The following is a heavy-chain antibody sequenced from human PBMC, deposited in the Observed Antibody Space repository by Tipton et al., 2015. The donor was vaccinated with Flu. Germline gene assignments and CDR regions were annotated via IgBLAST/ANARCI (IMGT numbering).Heavy chain of an antibody. V-gene: IGHV4-34*01. CDR1: GGSLSGYY. Sequence: TLSLTCAVYGGSLSGYYWTWIRQPPGKGLEWIGEINHSGITNYNPPLKSRVTMSVDTSKNQFSLKLSSVTAADTAVYYCAREKDSRGSEYFQQWGQGTLVIVSS. CDR2: INHSGIT. CDR3: AREKDSRGSEYFQQ. J-gene: IGHJ1*01. D-gene: IGHD6-19*01.